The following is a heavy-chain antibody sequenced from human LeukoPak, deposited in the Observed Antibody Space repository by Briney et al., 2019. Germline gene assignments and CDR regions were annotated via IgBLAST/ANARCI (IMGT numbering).Heavy chain of an antibody. D-gene: IGHD3-3*01. CDR1: GGSISSYY. CDR2: TYYSGST. J-gene: IGHJ5*02. CDR3: ARQGPIFGVVSPFDP. V-gene: IGHV4-59*08. Sequence: SETLSLTCTVSGGSISSYYWSWIRQPPGKGLEWIGYTYYSGSTNYNPSLKSRVTISVDTSKNQFSLKLSSVTAADRAVYYCARQGPIFGVVSPFDPWGQGTLVTVSS.